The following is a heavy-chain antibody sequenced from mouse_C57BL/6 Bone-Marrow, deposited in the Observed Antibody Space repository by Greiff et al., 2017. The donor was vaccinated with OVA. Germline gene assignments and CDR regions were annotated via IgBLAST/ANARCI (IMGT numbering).Heavy chain of an antibody. J-gene: IGHJ2*01. V-gene: IGHV1-9*01. D-gene: IGHD1-1*01. CDR2: ILPGSCST. Sequence: VQLQQSGAELMKPGASVKLSCKATGYTFTGYWIEWVKQRPGHGLEWIGEILPGSCSTNYNEKFKGKATFTADTSSNSAYMQLSSLTTEDSAIYNCARNYYGSSLYYFDYWGQGTTLTVSS. CDR3: ARNYYGSSLYYFDY. CDR1: GYTFTGYW.